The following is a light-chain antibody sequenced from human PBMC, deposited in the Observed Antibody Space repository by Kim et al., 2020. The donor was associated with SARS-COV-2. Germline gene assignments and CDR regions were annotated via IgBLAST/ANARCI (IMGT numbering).Light chain of an antibody. Sequence: IVLTQSPGTLSLSPGERATLSCRASQSVGSSYLAWYQQKPGQAPRLLIYGASSRATGIPDRFSGSGSGTDFTLTISRLEPEDFAVHYCQQYGSSPWTFGQGTKVDIK. CDR2: GAS. CDR3: QQYGSSPWT. V-gene: IGKV3-20*01. J-gene: IGKJ1*01. CDR1: QSVGSSY.